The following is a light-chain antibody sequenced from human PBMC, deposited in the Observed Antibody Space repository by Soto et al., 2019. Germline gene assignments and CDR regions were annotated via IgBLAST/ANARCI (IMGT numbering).Light chain of an antibody. V-gene: IGLV1-47*02. J-gene: IGLJ1*01. CDR3: AAWDDSLSGYV. Sequence: QSVLTQPPSASGTPGQKFTISRSGSSSNIGSKYVYWYQQLPGTAPKLLIYSNNQRPSGVPDRFSGSKSGTSSSLAISGLRSEDEADYYCAAWDDSLSGYVFATGTKVTVL. CDR2: SNN. CDR1: SSNIGSKY.